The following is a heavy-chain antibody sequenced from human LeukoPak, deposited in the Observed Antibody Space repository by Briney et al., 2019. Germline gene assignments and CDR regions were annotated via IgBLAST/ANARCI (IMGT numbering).Heavy chain of an antibody. Sequence: GASVKLSCKASGYTFINYGISWVRQAPGQGLEWTGWINGYNGNTNYAQKLQGRVSMTTDTSTNTAYMELRSLRSDDTAEYYCAREGAGSGWPDYWGQGTLVTVSS. J-gene: IGHJ4*02. CDR2: INGYNGNT. CDR1: GYTFINYG. D-gene: IGHD6-19*01. V-gene: IGHV1-18*01. CDR3: AREGAGSGWPDY.